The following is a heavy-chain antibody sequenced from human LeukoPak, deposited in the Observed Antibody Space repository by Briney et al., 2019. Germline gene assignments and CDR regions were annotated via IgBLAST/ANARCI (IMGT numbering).Heavy chain of an antibody. Sequence: ASVKVSCKASGYTFTSYDINWVRQATGQGLEWMGWMNPNSGNTGYAQKFQGRVTITRNTSMSTAYMELSSLRSEDTAVYYCARGRIVVVPAAIINLDPWGQGTLVTVSS. CDR2: MNPNSGNT. CDR1: GYTFTSYD. V-gene: IGHV1-8*03. D-gene: IGHD2-2*01. J-gene: IGHJ5*02. CDR3: ARGRIVVVPAAIINLDP.